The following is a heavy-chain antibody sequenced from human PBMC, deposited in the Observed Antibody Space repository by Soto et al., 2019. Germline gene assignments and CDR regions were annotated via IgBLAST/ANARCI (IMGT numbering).Heavy chain of an antibody. Sequence: PGGSLRLSCAASGFTVSRNYMSWVRQAPGKGLERVSVMYSGGSTYSADSVKGRFTISRDNSKNTLYLQMNSLRAEDTAVYYCAKGRASDCPGCTQDYWGQGTLVTVSS. CDR1: GFTVSRNY. V-gene: IGHV3-53*01. CDR3: AKGRASDCPGCTQDY. D-gene: IGHD2-21*02. CDR2: MYSGGST. J-gene: IGHJ4*02.